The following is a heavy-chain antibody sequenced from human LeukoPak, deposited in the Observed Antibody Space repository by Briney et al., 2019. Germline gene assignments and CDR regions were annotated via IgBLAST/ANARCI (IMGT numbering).Heavy chain of an antibody. CDR3: AGRPTGYSSGYIH. V-gene: IGHV3-23*01. J-gene: IGHJ4*02. Sequence: GGSLRLSCVASGITFGNYAVSWVRQAPEKGLDWVSVISGSAHKIRYADSVKGRFTISRDNSENIVYLQMNNLRVEDTAVYYCAGRPTGYSSGYIHWGQGTLVTVSS. CDR2: ISGSAHKI. D-gene: IGHD5-18*01. CDR1: GITFGNYA.